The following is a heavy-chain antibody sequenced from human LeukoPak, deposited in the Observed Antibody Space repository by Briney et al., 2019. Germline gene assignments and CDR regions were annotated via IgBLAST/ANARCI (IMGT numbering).Heavy chain of an antibody. CDR1: GFTFSSFW. D-gene: IGHD3-3*01. CDR3: ARDSFVTISGGWNWFDP. Sequence: PGGSLRLSCAAAGFTFSSFWMHWVRQAPGKGLVWVSRINNDGRSTAYADSVKGRFNISRDNAKNTLYLQMNSLRAEDTAVYYCARDSFVTISGGWNWFDPWGQGTLVTVSS. V-gene: IGHV3-74*01. J-gene: IGHJ5*02. CDR2: INNDGRST.